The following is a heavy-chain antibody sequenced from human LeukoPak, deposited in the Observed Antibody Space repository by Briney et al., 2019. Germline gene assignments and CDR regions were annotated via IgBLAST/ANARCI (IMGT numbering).Heavy chain of an antibody. V-gene: IGHV3-23*01. CDR3: AKDSGSYRKYYFGY. CDR1: GFTFRNYA. D-gene: IGHD1-26*01. J-gene: IGHJ4*02. CDR2: ISVGGDRT. Sequence: GGSLRLSCAASGFTFRNYAMSWVRQAPGKGLEWVSTISVGGDRTLYADSVKGRFTISRDTSKNTLFLQMNSLRGEDTAVYYCAKDSGSYRKYYFGYWGQGTLVTVSS.